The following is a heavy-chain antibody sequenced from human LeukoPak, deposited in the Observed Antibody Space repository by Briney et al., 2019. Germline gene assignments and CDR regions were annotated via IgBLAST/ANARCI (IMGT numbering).Heavy chain of an antibody. CDR1: GGSLSSYY. CDR3: ARADIVVVPAARPSYYMDV. V-gene: IGHV4-59*01. CDR2: IYYSGST. Sequence: SETLSLTCTVSGGSLSSYYWSWIRQPPGKGREWIGYIYYSGSTNYNPSLKSRVTISVDTSKNQFSLKLSSVTAADTAVYYCARADIVVVPAARPSYYMDVWGKGTTVTVSS. J-gene: IGHJ6*03. D-gene: IGHD2-2*01.